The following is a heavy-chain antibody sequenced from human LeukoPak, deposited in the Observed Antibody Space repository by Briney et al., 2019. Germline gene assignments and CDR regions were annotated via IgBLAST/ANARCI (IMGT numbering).Heavy chain of an antibody. CDR1: GDSFTSVTDY. V-gene: IGHV4-39*07. Sequence: SETLSLTCTVSGDSFTSVTDYWAWIRQPPGKGLEWIATGDYSGGTYYNPSLESRVAISADMSKNQISLQLTSVTGADTAVYYCAGERGEEYSSGWYKTNFFYDWGQGIRVTVSS. CDR2: GDYSGGT. J-gene: IGHJ4*02. D-gene: IGHD6-19*01. CDR3: AGERGEEYSSGWYKTNFFYD.